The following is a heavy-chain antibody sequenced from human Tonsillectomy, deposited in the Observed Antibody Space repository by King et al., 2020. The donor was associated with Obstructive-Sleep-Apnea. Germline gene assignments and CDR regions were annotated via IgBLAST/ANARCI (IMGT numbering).Heavy chain of an antibody. CDR2: FYSGGSR. CDR3: ARGTTRWLQFHYFDY. V-gene: IGHV3-66*01. Sequence: VQLVESGGGLVQPGGSLRLSCAVSGFTVSSNYMTWVRQAPGKGLEWVSVFYSGGSRFYADSVKARFTISRDDSQNTVYLQMNSLRAADTAVYYCARGTTRWLQFHYFDYWGQGTLVTVSS. CDR1: GFTVSSNY. D-gene: IGHD5-24*01. J-gene: IGHJ4*02.